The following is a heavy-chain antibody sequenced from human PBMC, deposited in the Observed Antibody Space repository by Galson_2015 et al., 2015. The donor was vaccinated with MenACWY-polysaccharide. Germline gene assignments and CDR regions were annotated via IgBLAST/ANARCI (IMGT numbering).Heavy chain of an antibody. J-gene: IGHJ4*02. CDR2: ISYDGSNK. CDR1: GFTFSSYA. Sequence: SLRLSCAASGFTFSSYAMHWVRQAPGKGLEWVAVISYDGSNKYYADSVKGRFTISRDNSKNTLYLQMNSLRAEDTAVYYCARTLDDRGGYCSSTSCNFDYWGQGTLVTVSS. V-gene: IGHV3-30-3*01. CDR3: ARTLDDRGGYCSSTSCNFDY. D-gene: IGHD2-2*01.